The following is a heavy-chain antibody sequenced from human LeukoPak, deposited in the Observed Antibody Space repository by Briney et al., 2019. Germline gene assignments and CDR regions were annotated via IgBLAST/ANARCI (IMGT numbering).Heavy chain of an antibody. CDR3: ARGRSRISNDLDS. CDR2: VYYTGST. Sequence: SETLSLTCAVFGGSFSSHYWSWIRQPPGKGLEWVGYVYYTGSTKYNPSLKSRVTISIDTSRIQFSLKLSSVTAADTAVYYCARGRSRISNDLDSWGQGTLVIVSS. CDR1: GGSFSSHY. J-gene: IGHJ4*02. D-gene: IGHD4-11*01. V-gene: IGHV4-59*11.